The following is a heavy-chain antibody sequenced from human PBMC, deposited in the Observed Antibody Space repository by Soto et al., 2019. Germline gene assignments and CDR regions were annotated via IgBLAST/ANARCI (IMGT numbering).Heavy chain of an antibody. Sequence: EVQLVESGGGLVQPGGSLRLSCADSGFTFSSYSMNWVRQAPGKGLEWVSYISSSSSTIYYADSVKGRFTISRDNAKNLLYLQMNSLRAEDTAVYYCARADLGDYDYIWGSYPTFDYWGQGTLVTVSS. J-gene: IGHJ4*02. CDR1: GFTFSSYS. CDR3: ARADLGDYDYIWGSYPTFDY. D-gene: IGHD3-16*01. CDR2: ISSSSSTI. V-gene: IGHV3-48*01.